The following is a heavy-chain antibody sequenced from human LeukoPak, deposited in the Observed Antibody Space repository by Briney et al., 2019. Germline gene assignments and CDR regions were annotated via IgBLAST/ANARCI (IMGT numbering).Heavy chain of an antibody. V-gene: IGHV5-51*01. D-gene: IGHD2-2*01. CDR3: ATTVVPAATLALAAFDI. CDR2: IYPGDSDT. J-gene: IGHJ3*02. Sequence: GESLKISCKGSGYSFTSYWIGWVRQMPGKGLEWMGIIYPGDSDTRYSPSFQGQVTISADKSISTAYLQWSSLKASDTAMYYCATTVVPAATLALAAFDIWGQGTMVTVSS. CDR1: GYSFTSYW.